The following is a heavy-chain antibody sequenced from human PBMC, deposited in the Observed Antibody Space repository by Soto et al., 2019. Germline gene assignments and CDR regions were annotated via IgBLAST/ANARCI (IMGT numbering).Heavy chain of an antibody. Sequence: SVKVSCKASGFTFTNSAVQWVRQARGQRLEWIGWIVVGSGNTNYAQKFQERVTITRDMSTSTAYMELSSLRSEDTAVYYCAADGGIVGTASDYGGQGTLVTVSS. CDR1: GFTFTNSA. J-gene: IGHJ4*02. V-gene: IGHV1-58*01. CDR2: IVVGSGNT. CDR3: AADGGIVGTASDY. D-gene: IGHD1-26*01.